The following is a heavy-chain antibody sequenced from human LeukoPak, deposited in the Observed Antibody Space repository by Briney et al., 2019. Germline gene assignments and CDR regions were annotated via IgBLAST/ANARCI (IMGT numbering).Heavy chain of an antibody. J-gene: IGHJ4*02. CDR2: ISSSGDSI. V-gene: IGHV3-48*01. CDR1: GFIFSSRN. CDR3: ATDDYHITGQDY. Sequence: GGSLRLSCEASGFIFSSRNMDWVRQAPGKGLEWVSYISSSGDSIYYADSVKGRFTISRDNADNSLYLQMNSLRAEDTAIYYCATDDYHITGQDYWGQGTLVTVSS. D-gene: IGHD2-8*02.